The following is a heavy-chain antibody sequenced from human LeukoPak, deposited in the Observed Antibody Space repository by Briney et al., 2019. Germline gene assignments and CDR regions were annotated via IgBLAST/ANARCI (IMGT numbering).Heavy chain of an antibody. J-gene: IGHJ4*02. V-gene: IGHV1-3*01. Sequence: ASVKVSCKASGCTFTSYAMHWVRQAPGQRLEWMGWINAGNGNTKYSQKFQGRVTITRDTSAGTAYMELSSLRSEDTAVYYCARGTGYSYGYGFDYWGQGTLVTVSS. D-gene: IGHD5-18*01. CDR3: ARGTGYSYGYGFDY. CDR1: GCTFTSYA. CDR2: INAGNGNT.